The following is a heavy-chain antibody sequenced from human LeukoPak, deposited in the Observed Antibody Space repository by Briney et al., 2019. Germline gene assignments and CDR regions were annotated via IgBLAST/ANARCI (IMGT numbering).Heavy chain of an antibody. D-gene: IGHD6-19*01. V-gene: IGHV4-59*12. CDR3: ASSMAGPKGDAFDI. CDR2: IYYSGST. Sequence: SETLSLTCTVSGGSISSYYWSWIRQPPGKGLEWIGYIYYSGSTNYNPSLKSRVTISVDTSKNQFSLKLSSVTAADTAVYYCASSMAGPKGDAFDIWGQGTMVTVSS. J-gene: IGHJ3*02. CDR1: GGSISSYY.